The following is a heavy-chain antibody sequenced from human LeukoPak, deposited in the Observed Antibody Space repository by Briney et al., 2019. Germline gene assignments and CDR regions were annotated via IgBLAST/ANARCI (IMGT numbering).Heavy chain of an antibody. J-gene: IGHJ4*02. CDR1: GFTFSSYW. CDR3: AREGPLYCSSTSCYAHYFDY. Sequence: PGGSLRLSCAASGFTFSSYWMSWVRQAPEKGLEWVANIKQDGSEKYYVDSVKGRFTISRDNAKNSLYLQMNSLRAEDTAVYHCAREGPLYCSSTSCYAHYFDYWGQGTLVTVSS. V-gene: IGHV3-7*03. D-gene: IGHD2-2*01. CDR2: IKQDGSEK.